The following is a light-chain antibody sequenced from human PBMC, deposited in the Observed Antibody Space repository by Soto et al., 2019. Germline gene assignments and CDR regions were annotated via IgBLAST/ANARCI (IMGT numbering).Light chain of an antibody. CDR1: QDISSY. J-gene: IGKJ5*01. CDR3: HT. CDR2: SAS. Sequence: DIQLTQSPSSLSASVGDRVTITCRVSQDISSYLNWYRQKPGKVPKLLIYSASNLQSGVPSRFSGSGSGTDFTLTISSLQPEDVATYYCHTFGQGTRLEI. V-gene: IGKV1-27*01.